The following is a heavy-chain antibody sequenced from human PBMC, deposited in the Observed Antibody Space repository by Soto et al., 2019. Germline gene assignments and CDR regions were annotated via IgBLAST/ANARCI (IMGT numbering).Heavy chain of an antibody. V-gene: IGHV4-30-4*01. J-gene: IGHJ4*02. CDR1: GGSISSGDYY. Sequence: PSETLSLTCTVSGGSISSGDYYWSWIRQPPGKGLEWIGYIYYSGSTYYNTSFKSRVTISVDTSKNQISLKLSSVTAADTAVYYCARVRIAARAQFDYWGQGTLVTVSS. CDR3: ARVRIAARAQFDY. D-gene: IGHD6-6*01. CDR2: IYYSGST.